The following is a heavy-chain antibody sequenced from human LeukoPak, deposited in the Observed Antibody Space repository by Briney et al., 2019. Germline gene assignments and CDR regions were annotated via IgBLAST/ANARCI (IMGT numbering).Heavy chain of an antibody. Sequence: SETLSLICTVSGGSISSYYWSWIRQPPGKGLEWIGYIYYSGSTNYNPSLKSRVTISVDTSKNQFSLKLSSVTAADTAVYYCARDLVQWGQGTLVTVSS. J-gene: IGHJ4*02. CDR3: ARDLVQ. V-gene: IGHV4-59*01. D-gene: IGHD3-16*01. CDR2: IYYSGST. CDR1: GGSISSYY.